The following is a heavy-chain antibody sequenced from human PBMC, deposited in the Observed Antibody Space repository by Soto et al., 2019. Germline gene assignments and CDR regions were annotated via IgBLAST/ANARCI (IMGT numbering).Heavy chain of an antibody. CDR3: ARDWNQPIYYYGMDV. CDR1: GYTFTSYY. J-gene: IGHJ6*02. CDR2: INPSGGST. V-gene: IGHV1-46*01. Sequence: ASVKVSCKASGYTFTSYYMHWVRQAPGRGLEWMGIINPSGGSTSYAQKFQGRVTMTRDTSTSTVYMELSSLRSEDTAVYYCARDWNQPIYYYGMDVWGQGTTVTVSS. D-gene: IGHD1-1*01.